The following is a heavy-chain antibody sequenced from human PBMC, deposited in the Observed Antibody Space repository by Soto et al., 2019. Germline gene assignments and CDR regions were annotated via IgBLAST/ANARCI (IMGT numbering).Heavy chain of an antibody. Sequence: GSLRLSCAASEFTFNIFAMSWVRQAPGKGLEWVSGISGSGGTTYYADSVKGRFTISRDNSKNTLYVQMNSLRAEDTAVYYCAKDLGYDFRDYYYGMDVWGQGTTVTVSS. CDR2: ISGSGGTT. D-gene: IGHD3-3*01. V-gene: IGHV3-23*01. CDR1: EFTFNIFA. J-gene: IGHJ6*02. CDR3: AKDLGYDFRDYYYGMDV.